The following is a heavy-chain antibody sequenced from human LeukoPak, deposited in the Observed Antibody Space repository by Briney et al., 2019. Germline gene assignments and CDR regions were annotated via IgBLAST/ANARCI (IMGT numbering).Heavy chain of an antibody. Sequence: GALRLFCAASGFTFSSYGMHWVRQAPGKGLEWVAFIRYDGSNKYYADSVKGRFTISRDNSKNTLYLQMNSLRAEDTAVYYCAKGYSSYFDYWGQGTLVTVSS. CDR3: AKGYSSYFDY. J-gene: IGHJ4*02. V-gene: IGHV3-30*02. D-gene: IGHD6-13*01. CDR2: IRYDGSNK. CDR1: GFTFSSYG.